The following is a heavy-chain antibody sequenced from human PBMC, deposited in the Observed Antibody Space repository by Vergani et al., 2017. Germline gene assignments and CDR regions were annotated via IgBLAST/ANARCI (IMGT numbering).Heavy chain of an antibody. V-gene: IGHV3-23*01. Sequence: EVQLLESGGGLVQPGGSLRLSCAASGFTFSSYAMSWVRQAPGKGLEWVSAISGRGGSTYYADSVKGRFTISRDNSKNTLYLQMNSLRAEDTAVYYCAKDPSLYCSSTSCYYFYYWGQGTLVTVSA. J-gene: IGHJ4*02. CDR1: GFTFSSYA. CDR3: AKDPSLYCSSTSCYYFYY. D-gene: IGHD2-2*01. CDR2: ISGRGGST.